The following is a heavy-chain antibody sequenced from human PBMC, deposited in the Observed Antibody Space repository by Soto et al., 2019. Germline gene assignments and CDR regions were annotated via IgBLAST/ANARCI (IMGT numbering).Heavy chain of an antibody. CDR1: GGSITNHY. CDR2: IYPSGRA. V-gene: IGHV4-4*07. Sequence: QVQLQESGPRLVTPSETLTLTCSVSGGSITNHYWGWIRQPPGKGLEFIGRIYPSGRAHYNPSLQDRVTMSVDTSKNQVCLKVNAVTAAYTAIDYCARDYDVNKDVDYWYFDLWGRGTLVTVSS. J-gene: IGHJ2*01. D-gene: IGHD3-16*01. CDR3: ARDYDVNKDVDYWYFDL.